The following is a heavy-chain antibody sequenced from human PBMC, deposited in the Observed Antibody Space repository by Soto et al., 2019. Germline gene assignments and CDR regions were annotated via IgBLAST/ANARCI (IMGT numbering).Heavy chain of an antibody. J-gene: IGHJ4*02. Sequence: ASETLSLTCTVSGGSVSSGSYYWTWIRQSPGKGLEWMGYIISSGSTDYNPPLKSRVTISVDSSKNEFSLKLRSVTAADTAVYYCARQRIAAAQYYFDYWGQGMLVTVSS. CDR3: ARQRIAAAQYYFDY. V-gene: IGHV4-61*01. CDR1: GGSVSSGSYY. CDR2: IISSGST. D-gene: IGHD6-13*01.